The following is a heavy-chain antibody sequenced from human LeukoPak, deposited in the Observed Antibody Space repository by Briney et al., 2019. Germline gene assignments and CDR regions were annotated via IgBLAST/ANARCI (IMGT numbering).Heavy chain of an antibody. Sequence: SETLSLTCTVSGGSISSGDYYWSWIRQPPGKGLEWIGYIYYSGSTYYNPSLKSRVTISVDTSKNQFSLKLSSVTAADTAVYYCASQYCTNGVCYLGFDYWGQGTLVTVSS. CDR1: GGSISSGDYY. D-gene: IGHD2-8*01. CDR3: ASQYCTNGVCYLGFDY. J-gene: IGHJ4*02. V-gene: IGHV4-30-4*08. CDR2: IYYSGST.